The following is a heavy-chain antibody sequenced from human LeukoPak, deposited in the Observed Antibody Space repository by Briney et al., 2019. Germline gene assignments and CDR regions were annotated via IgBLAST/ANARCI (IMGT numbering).Heavy chain of an antibody. Sequence: KPSETLSLTCTVSGGSISSSSYYWGWIRQPPGKGLEWIGSIYYSGSTYYNPSLKSRVTISVDTSKNQFSLKLSSVTAADTAVYYCARGRGTVRFSVIGGWFDPRGQGTLVTVSS. CDR2: IYYSGST. D-gene: IGHD4-17*01. CDR1: GGSISSSSYY. CDR3: ARGRGTVRFSVIGGWFDP. J-gene: IGHJ5*02. V-gene: IGHV4-39*07.